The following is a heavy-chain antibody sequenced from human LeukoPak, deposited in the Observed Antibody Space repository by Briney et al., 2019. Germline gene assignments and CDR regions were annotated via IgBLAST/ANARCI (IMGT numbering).Heavy chain of an antibody. Sequence: GGSLRLSCAASGSTFSSYGMHWVRQAPGKGLEWVAFIRYDGSNKYYADSVKGRFTISRDNSKNTLYLQMNSLRAEDTPVYYCAKDPRMTTVTTGDYWGQGTLVTVSS. CDR2: IRYDGSNK. V-gene: IGHV3-30*02. CDR1: GSTFSSYG. J-gene: IGHJ4*02. D-gene: IGHD4-17*01. CDR3: AKDPRMTTVTTGDY.